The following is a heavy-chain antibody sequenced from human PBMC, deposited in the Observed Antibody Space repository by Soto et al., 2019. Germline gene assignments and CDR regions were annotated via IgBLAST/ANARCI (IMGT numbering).Heavy chain of an antibody. Sequence: QITLKESGPTLVRPTQTLTLTCAFSGFSLSTSGVGVGWIRQPPGKALEWLAVIYWDDSKHYSPSLRSRLTITKDTSKNQGVLTMTNMDPMDTGTYYYAHKGPEDWPLDYWGQGTLVTVSS. D-gene: IGHD3-9*01. CDR1: GFSLSTSGVG. CDR3: AHKGPEDWPLDY. J-gene: IGHJ4*02. V-gene: IGHV2-5*02. CDR2: IYWDDSK.